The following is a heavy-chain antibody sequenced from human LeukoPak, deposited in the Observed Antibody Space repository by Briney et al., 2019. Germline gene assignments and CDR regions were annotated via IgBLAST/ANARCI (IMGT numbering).Heavy chain of an antibody. Sequence: GGSLRLSCAASGFTFSSYSMNWVRQVPGKGLEWVSYISSSGRTIDYADSVKGRFTISRDNAKNSLYLQMNSLRAEDTAVYYCARDWIQLWSPPDYWGQGTLVTVSS. CDR2: ISSSGRTI. CDR3: ARDWIQLWSPPDY. D-gene: IGHD5-18*01. CDR1: GFTFSSYS. J-gene: IGHJ4*02. V-gene: IGHV3-48*04.